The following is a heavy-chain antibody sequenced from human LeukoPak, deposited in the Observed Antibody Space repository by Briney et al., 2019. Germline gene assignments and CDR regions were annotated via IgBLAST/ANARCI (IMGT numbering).Heavy chain of an antibody. Sequence: GGSLRLSCAASGFTFSSYAMSWVRQAPGKGLEGVSAISGSGGSTYYADFVKGRFTISRDNSKNTLYLHMNSLRAEDTAVYYCAKWQLYRFDPWGQGTLVTAST. D-gene: IGHD1-1*01. CDR1: GFTFSSYA. CDR2: ISGSGGST. V-gene: IGHV3-23*01. J-gene: IGHJ5*02. CDR3: AKWQLYRFDP.